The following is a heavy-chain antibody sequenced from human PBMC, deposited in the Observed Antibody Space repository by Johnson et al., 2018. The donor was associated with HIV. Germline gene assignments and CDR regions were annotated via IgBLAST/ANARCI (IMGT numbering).Heavy chain of an antibody. CDR2: IYSGGST. D-gene: IGHD6-13*01. CDR1: GFTVSSNY. Sequence: VQLVESVGGLVQPGGSLRLSCAASGFTVSSNYMSWVRQAPWKGLEWVSVIYSGGSTYDADSVKGRFTISRDNSKNMLYLQMNSLRAEDTAVYYCATDSSSGVYDAFDIWGQGTMVTVSS. V-gene: IGHV3-66*02. J-gene: IGHJ3*02. CDR3: ATDSSSGVYDAFDI.